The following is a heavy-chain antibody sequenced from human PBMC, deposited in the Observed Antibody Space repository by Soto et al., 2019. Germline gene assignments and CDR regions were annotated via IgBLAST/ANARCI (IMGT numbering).Heavy chain of an antibody. CDR2: IIPILGIA. CDR3: ARPPGGYNALGAFDI. J-gene: IGHJ3*02. D-gene: IGHD5-12*01. V-gene: IGHV1-69*02. CDR1: GGTFSSYT. Sequence: ASVKVSCKASGGTFSSYTISWVRQAPGQGLEWMGRIIPILGIANYAQKFQGRVTITADKSTSTAYMELSSLRSEDTAVYYCARPPGGYNALGAFDIWGQGTMVTVSS.